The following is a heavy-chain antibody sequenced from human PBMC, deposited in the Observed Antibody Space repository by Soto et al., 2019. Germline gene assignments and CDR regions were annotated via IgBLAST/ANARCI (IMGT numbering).Heavy chain of an antibody. V-gene: IGHV3-30*18. Sequence: QVQLVDSGGGVVQPGRSLRLSCAASGFTFTTDGMHWVRRAPGKGLEWVAVISYDGSHAYYADSVKGRFTISRDNSKNTLYLQINCLRAEDTAVYYCAKERTYSVSSGFDYWGRGTLVTVSS. CDR2: ISYDGSHA. CDR1: GFTFTTDG. J-gene: IGHJ4*02. D-gene: IGHD1-26*01. CDR3: AKERTYSVSSGFDY.